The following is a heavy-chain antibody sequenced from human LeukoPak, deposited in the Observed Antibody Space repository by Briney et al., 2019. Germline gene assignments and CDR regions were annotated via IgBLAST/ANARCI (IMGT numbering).Heavy chain of an antibody. CDR2: INHSGGT. CDR3: ARDSLYYYYYYMDV. CDR1: GGSFSGYY. D-gene: IGHD2-15*01. J-gene: IGHJ6*03. Sequence: PSETLSLTCAVYGGSFSGYYWSWIRQPPGKGLEWIGEINHSGGTNYNPSLKSRVTISVDTSRNQFSLKLSSVTAADTAVYYCARDSLYYYYYYMDVWGKGTTVTVSS. V-gene: IGHV4-34*01.